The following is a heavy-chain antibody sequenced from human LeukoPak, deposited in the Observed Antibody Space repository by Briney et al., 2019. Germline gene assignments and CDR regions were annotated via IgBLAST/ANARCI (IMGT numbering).Heavy chain of an antibody. CDR2: ISADGGSP. CDR3: ARTYDFGRGPPGDAFDN. V-gene: IGHV3-23*01. D-gene: IGHD3-3*01. J-gene: IGHJ3*02. CDR1: GFTFGSYA. Sequence: GGSLRLSCAASGFTFGSYAMSWVRQAPGKGLEWVSAISADGGSPWYAGSVRGRSTISRDNSKNTVYLQMESLRVDDTAVYYCARTYDFGRGPPGDAFDNWGPGTWVIVSS.